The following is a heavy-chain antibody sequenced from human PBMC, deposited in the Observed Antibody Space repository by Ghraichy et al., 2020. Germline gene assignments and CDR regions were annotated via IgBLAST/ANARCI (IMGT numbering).Heavy chain of an antibody. J-gene: IGHJ5*02. Sequence: GGSLRLSCAASGFTFSRFGMHWVRQAPGKGLEWVAIIWYDGSKKYYADSVKGRFTISRDNSKTTLYLQMNSLRAEDTAVYYCARGYCTTSSCNDRPWFDPWGQGTLVTVSS. CDR3: ARGYCTTSSCNDRPWFDP. D-gene: IGHD2-2*01. CDR1: GFTFSRFG. V-gene: IGHV3-33*01. CDR2: IWYDGSKK.